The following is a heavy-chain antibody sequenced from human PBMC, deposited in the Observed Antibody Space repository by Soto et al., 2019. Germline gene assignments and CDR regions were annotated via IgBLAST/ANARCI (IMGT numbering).Heavy chain of an antibody. J-gene: IGHJ4*02. V-gene: IGHV4-39*07. CDR1: GGSISSSLHF. CDR3: ARVPHDYGANLRVVYFDY. Sequence: SETLSLTCTVSGGSISSSLHFWGWIRQPPGKGLEWIGYIYHSGSTYYNPSLKSRVTISVDRSKNQFSLKLSSVTAADTAVYYCARVPHDYGANLRVVYFDYWGQGTLVTVSS. CDR2: IYHSGST. D-gene: IGHD4-17*01.